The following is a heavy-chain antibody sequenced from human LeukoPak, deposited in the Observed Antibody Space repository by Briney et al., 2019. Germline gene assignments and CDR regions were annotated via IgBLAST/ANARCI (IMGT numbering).Heavy chain of an antibody. CDR1: GFTFSSYG. V-gene: IGHV3-33*01. CDR3: ARDLTYDSGPLGY. D-gene: IGHD3-22*01. J-gene: IGHJ4*02. CDR2: IWYDGSNK. Sequence: GGSLRLSCAASGFTFSSYGMHWARQPPGKGLGGVAVIWYDGSNKYYADSVKGRITISRDNSKNTLYLQMNSLRAEDTAVYYCARDLTYDSGPLGYWGQGTLVTVSS.